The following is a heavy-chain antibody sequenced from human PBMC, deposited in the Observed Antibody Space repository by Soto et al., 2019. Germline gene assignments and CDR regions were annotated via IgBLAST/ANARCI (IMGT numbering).Heavy chain of an antibody. V-gene: IGHV3-33*01. CDR3: ARGYAAYGMDV. CDR2: IWYDGSNK. Sequence: GGSLRLSCAASGFTFSSYGMHWVRQAPGKGLEWVAVIWYDGSNKYYADSVKGRFTISRDNSKNTLYLQMNSLRAEDTAVYYCARGYAAYGMDVWGQGTTVTVSS. D-gene: IGHD5-12*01. CDR1: GFTFSSYG. J-gene: IGHJ6*02.